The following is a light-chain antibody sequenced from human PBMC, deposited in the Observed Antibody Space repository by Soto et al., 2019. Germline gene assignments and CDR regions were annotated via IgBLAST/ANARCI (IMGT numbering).Light chain of an antibody. J-gene: IGKJ5*01. CDR2: AAS. CDR1: QSISNY. V-gene: IGKV1-39*01. CDR3: QQSYSTPH. Sequence: DIQMTQSPSSLSASVGDRVTITCRASQSISNYLSWYQQKPGKAPNLLTYAASSLQRGRPSRFSGSESGTDITLNISSLQPEDCATYYCQQSYSTPHFXRGTRLAIK.